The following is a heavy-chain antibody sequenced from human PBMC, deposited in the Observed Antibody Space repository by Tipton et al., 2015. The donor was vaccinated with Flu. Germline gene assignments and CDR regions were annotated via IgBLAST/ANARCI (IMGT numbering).Heavy chain of an antibody. CDR3: AKDRAYSISAYNFDY. CDR2: ITGNGDNT. Sequence: GSLRLSCTASGFIFTSYAMTWVRQAPGKGLEWVSAITGNGDNTFHADSVKGRFTISRDSSKNTLYLQMNSLRAEDTAVYYCAKDRAYSISAYNFDYWGRGTLVTVSS. J-gene: IGHJ4*02. D-gene: IGHD6-6*01. V-gene: IGHV3-23*01. CDR1: GFIFTSYA.